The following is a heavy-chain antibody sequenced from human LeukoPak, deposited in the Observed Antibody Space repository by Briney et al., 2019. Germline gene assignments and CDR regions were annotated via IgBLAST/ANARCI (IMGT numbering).Heavy chain of an antibody. CDR3: ARHSRSGYSGYENAFDI. J-gene: IGHJ3*02. D-gene: IGHD5-12*01. CDR2: IYHSGST. CDR1: GRPQRRWFYL. V-gene: IGHV4-39*01. Sequence: PSDTLSLLCSLWGRPQRRWFYLWRWIRQPPGKGVEWIGSIYHSGSTYYNPFLKSRVTIAVDTSKNQFSLKLSSVTAADTAVYYCARHSRSGYSGYENAFDIWGQGTMVTVSS.